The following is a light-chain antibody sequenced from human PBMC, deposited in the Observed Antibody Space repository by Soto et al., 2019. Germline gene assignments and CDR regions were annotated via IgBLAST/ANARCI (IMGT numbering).Light chain of an antibody. CDR3: QEYNSCPWT. J-gene: IGKJ1*01. V-gene: IGKV1-5*01. Sequence: DIQMTQSPSTLSASVGDRVTIACRASQSISSWLAWYQQKPGNAPKLLIYDASSLESGFPSRFSGSGSGTEFTLPITSLQPDDFAQYYYQEYNSCPWTFGQGTKVYIQ. CDR1: QSISSW. CDR2: DAS.